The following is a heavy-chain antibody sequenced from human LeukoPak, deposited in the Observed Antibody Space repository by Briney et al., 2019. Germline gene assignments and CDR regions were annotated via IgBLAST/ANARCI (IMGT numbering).Heavy chain of an antibody. CDR2: ISAYNGNT. J-gene: IGHJ4*02. CDR3: ARQYYHDSSAYYFAPDY. Sequence: RASVKVSCKASGYTFTSYGISWVRQAPGQGLEWMGWISAYNGNTNYAQKLQGRVTMTTDTSTSTVYMELSSLRSEDTAVYYCARQYYHDSSAYYFAPDYWGQGTLVAVSS. V-gene: IGHV1-18*01. D-gene: IGHD3-22*01. CDR1: GYTFTSYG.